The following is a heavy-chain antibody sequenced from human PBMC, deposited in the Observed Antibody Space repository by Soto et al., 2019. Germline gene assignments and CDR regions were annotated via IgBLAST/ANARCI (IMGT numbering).Heavy chain of an antibody. CDR3: ARDSALNWSDDGPSRGFDP. D-gene: IGHD1-1*01. CDR2: ISSSGSTI. J-gene: IGHJ5*02. Sequence: GGSLRLSCAASGFTFSDYYMSWIRQAPGKGLEWVSYISSSGSTIYYADSVKGRFTISRDNAKNSLYLQMNSLRAEDTAVDYCARDSALNWSDDGPSRGFDPWGQGTLVTVSS. V-gene: IGHV3-11*01. CDR1: GFTFSDYY.